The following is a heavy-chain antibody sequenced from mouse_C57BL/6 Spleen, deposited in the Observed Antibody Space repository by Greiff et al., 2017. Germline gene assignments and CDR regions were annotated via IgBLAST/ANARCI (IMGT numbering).Heavy chain of an antibody. J-gene: IGHJ4*01. CDR1: GFTFSNYW. D-gene: IGHD1-1*01. CDR2: IRLKSDNYAT. V-gene: IGHV6-3*01. CDR3: TVYYGSSSYYYAMDY. Sequence: EVMLVESGGGLVQPGGSMKLSCVASGFTFSNYWMNWVRQSPEKGLEWVAQIRLKSDNYATHYAESVKGRFTISRDDSKSSVYLQMNNLRAEDTGIYYCTVYYGSSSYYYAMDYWGQGTSVTVSS.